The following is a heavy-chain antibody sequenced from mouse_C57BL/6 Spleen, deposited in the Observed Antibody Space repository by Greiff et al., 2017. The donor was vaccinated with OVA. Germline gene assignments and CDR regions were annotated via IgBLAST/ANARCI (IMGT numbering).Heavy chain of an antibody. D-gene: IGHD2-4*01. V-gene: IGHV2-5*01. J-gene: IGHJ4*01. CDR3: AKWITLADAMDY. Sequence: QVQLQQSGPGLVQPSQSLSITCTVSGFSLTSYGVHWVRQSPGKGLEWLGVIWRGGSTDYNAAFMSRLSITKDNSKSHVFFKMNSLQADDTAIYYCAKWITLADAMDYWGQGTSVTVSS. CDR2: IWRGGST. CDR1: GFSLTSYG.